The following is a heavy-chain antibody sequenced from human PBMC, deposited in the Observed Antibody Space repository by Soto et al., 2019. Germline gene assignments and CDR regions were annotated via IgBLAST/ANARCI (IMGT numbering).Heavy chain of an antibody. CDR2: IYYSGST. Sequence: QLQLQESGPGLVKPSETLSLTCTVSGGSISSSSYYWGWIRQPPGKGLEWIGSIYYSGSTYYNPSLKSRVTISVDTSKNQFSLKLSSVTAADTAVYYCARQVYWEWELPPAQFDYWGQGTLVTVSS. V-gene: IGHV4-39*01. D-gene: IGHD1-26*01. CDR1: GGSISSSSYY. CDR3: ARQVYWEWELPPAQFDY. J-gene: IGHJ4*02.